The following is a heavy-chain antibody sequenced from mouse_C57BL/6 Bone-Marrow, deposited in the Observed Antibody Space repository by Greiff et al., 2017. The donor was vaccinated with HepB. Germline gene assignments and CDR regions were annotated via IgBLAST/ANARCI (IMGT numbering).Heavy chain of an antibody. V-gene: IGHV5-9*01. Sequence: EVKLVESGGGLVKPGGSLKLSCAASGFTFSSYTMSWVRQTPEKRLEWVATISGGGGNTYYPDSVKGRFTISRDNAKNTLYLQMSSLRSEDTALYYCASPIYYGNYPFAYWGQGTLVTVSA. CDR1: GFTFSSYT. J-gene: IGHJ3*01. CDR3: ASPIYYGNYPFAY. D-gene: IGHD2-1*01. CDR2: ISGGGGNT.